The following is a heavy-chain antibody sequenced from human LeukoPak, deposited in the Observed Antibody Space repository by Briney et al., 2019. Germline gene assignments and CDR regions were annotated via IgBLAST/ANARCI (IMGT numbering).Heavy chain of an antibody. CDR3: AAVGEWLSNAFNT. Sequence: PGGSLRLSCAASGFTFSIAWMSWVRQAPGKGLEWVGRIKSRGDGETRDYAAPVKDRFIISRDDSKNTLYLQMNGLRTEDTAIYYCAAVGEWLSNAFNTWGQGTMVTVSA. V-gene: IGHV3-15*05. D-gene: IGHD3-3*01. J-gene: IGHJ3*02. CDR1: GFTFSIAW. CDR2: IKSRGDGETR.